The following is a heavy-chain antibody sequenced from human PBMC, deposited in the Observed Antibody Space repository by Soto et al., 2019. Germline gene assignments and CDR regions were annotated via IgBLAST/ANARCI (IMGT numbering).Heavy chain of an antibody. J-gene: IGHJ5*02. V-gene: IGHV3-9*01. CDR1: GFTFDDYA. CDR3: AKVYGSSWYYHKRFDP. Sequence: DVQLVESGGGLVQPGRSLRLSCAASGFTFDDYAMHWVRQAPGKGLEWVSGISWNSGSIGYADSVKGRGTISRDNATNSLQLQMNSLTAEDTAVYYCAKVYGSSWYYHKRFDPWGEGTQVVVSS. D-gene: IGHD6-13*01. CDR2: ISWNSGSI.